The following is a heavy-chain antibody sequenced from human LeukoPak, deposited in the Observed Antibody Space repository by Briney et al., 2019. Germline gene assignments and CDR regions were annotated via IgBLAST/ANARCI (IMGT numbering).Heavy chain of an antibody. CDR2: IIPIFGTA. D-gene: IGHD4-23*01. CDR1: GATFNSYN. V-gene: IGHV1-69*05. J-gene: IGHJ3*02. Sequence: GASVKVSCKVSGATFNSYNINWVRQAPGQGLEWMGGIIPIFGTANYAQKFQGRVTITTDESTSTAYMELSSLRSEDTAVYYCASPVNLLRWEPRLSPDAFDIWGQGTMVTVSS. CDR3: ASPVNLLRWEPRLSPDAFDI.